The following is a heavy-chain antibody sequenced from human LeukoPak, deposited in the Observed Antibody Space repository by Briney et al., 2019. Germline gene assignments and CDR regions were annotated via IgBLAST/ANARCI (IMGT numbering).Heavy chain of an antibody. V-gene: IGHV4-34*01. CDR2: INHSGST. CDR1: GGSLSGYY. J-gene: IGHJ5*02. D-gene: IGHD6-13*01. CDR3: AREQRYSSSWYFPSDP. Sequence: SETLSLTCAVYGGSLSGYYWSWIRQPPGKGLEWIGEINHSGSTNYNPSLKSRVTISVDTSKNQFSLKLSSVTAADTAVYYCAREQRYSSSWYFPSDPWGQGTLVTVSS.